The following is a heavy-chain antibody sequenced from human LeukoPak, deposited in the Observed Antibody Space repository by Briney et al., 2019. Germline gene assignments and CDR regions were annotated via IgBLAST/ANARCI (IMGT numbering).Heavy chain of an antibody. CDR1: GYSFSSYW. CDR2: IYPGDSDT. D-gene: IGHD3-22*01. CDR3: AGPYYYDRSGLRPVYYFDC. Sequence: GESLKISCKGSGYSFSSYWIGWVRQMPGKGLEWMGIIYPGDSDTRYSPSFQGQVTTSADKSISTAYLQWSSLKASDTAMYYCAGPYYYDRSGLRPVYYFDCWGQGTLVTVSS. J-gene: IGHJ4*02. V-gene: IGHV5-51*01.